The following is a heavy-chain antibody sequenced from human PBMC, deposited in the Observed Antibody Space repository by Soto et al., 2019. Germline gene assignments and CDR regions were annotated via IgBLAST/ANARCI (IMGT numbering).Heavy chain of an antibody. CDR2: IHYSGST. Sequence: PSETLSLTCTVSGGSISSSSNYWGWIRQPPGKGLEWFGSIHYSGSTYYNPSLKSRVTISVDTSKNQFSLKLSSVTAADTAVYYCAALRGYVTYWGQGTLVTVS. CDR3: AALRGYVTY. J-gene: IGHJ4*02. D-gene: IGHD2-15*01. CDR1: GGSISSSSNY. V-gene: IGHV4-39*01.